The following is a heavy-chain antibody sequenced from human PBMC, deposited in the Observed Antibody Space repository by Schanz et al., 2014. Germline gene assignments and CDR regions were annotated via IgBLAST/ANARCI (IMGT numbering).Heavy chain of an antibody. CDR1: GFSFGTYA. V-gene: IGHV3-23*04. CDR3: ARKMKLGVYGGKGHDSLDI. CDR2: ISGTGGDDT. J-gene: IGHJ3*02. D-gene: IGHD4-17*01. Sequence: EVQLVESGGGLVQPGGSLRLSCAASGFSFGTYAMSWVRQAPGKGLLWVSSISGTGGDDTYYADSVKGRFTISRDNSKNTLFLQMNSLRVEDSAIYYCARKMKLGVYGGKGHDSLDICGQGTMVTVSS.